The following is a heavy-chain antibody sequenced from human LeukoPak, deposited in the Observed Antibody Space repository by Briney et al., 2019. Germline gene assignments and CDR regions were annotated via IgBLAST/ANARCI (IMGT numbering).Heavy chain of an antibody. CDR3: ARDGAIAAAGTNWFGP. V-gene: IGHV1-46*01. CDR2: INPSGGST. J-gene: IGHJ5*02. CDR1: GYTFTSYY. Sequence: GASVKVSCKASGYTFTSYYMHWVRQAPGQGLEWMGIINPSGGSTSYAQKFQGRVAMTRDTSTSTVYMELSSLRSEDTAVYYCARDGAIAAAGTNWFGPWGQGTLVTVSS. D-gene: IGHD6-13*01.